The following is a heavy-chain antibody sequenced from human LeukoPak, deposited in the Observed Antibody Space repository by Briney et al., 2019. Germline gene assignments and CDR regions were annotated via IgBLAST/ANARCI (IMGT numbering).Heavy chain of an antibody. Sequence: GGSLRLSCAASGFTFNSYSMHWVRQAPGKGLEWVTAISDDETYKFYADSVKGRFTISRDNSKNTLYLQMNSLRAEDTAVYYCAKMEVSGWYELPDYWGQGTLVTVSS. CDR3: AKMEVSGWYELPDY. V-gene: IGHV3-30-3*02. CDR2: ISDDETYK. CDR1: GFTFNSYS. D-gene: IGHD6-19*01. J-gene: IGHJ4*02.